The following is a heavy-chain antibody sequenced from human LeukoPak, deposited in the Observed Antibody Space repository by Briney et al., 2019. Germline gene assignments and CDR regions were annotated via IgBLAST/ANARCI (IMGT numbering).Heavy chain of an antibody. J-gene: IGHJ3*02. CDR1: GASISSHY. CDR3: ARDRSDYYDSSGFDI. Sequence: SETLSLTCTVSGASISSHYWSWIRQPPGKGLEWIGYIYYSGSTNYNPSLKSRVTISVDTSKNQFSLKLSSVTAADTAVYYCARDRSDYYDSSGFDIWGQGTMVTVSS. CDR2: IYYSGST. V-gene: IGHV4-59*11. D-gene: IGHD3-22*01.